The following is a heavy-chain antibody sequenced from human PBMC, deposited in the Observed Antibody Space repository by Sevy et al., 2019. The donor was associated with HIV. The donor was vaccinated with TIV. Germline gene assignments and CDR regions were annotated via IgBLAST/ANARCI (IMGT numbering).Heavy chain of an antibody. Sequence: GGSLRLSCEASGFTFNSYGMHWVRQAPGKGLEWVAVISYDGSEKYYVDSVKGRFTISREKSKNMVYVQMNSLRAEDTAVYYCARMFRSYGMDVWGQGTTVTVSS. CDR2: ISYDGSEK. CDR1: GFTFNSYG. D-gene: IGHD3-10*01. J-gene: IGHJ6*02. V-gene: IGHV3-30*03. CDR3: ARMFRSYGMDV.